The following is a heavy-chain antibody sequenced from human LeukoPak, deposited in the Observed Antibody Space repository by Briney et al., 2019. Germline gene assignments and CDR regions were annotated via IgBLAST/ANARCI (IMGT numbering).Heavy chain of an antibody. CDR3: ARDAPSVAVAGGPDY. CDR2: ISVYNGNI. J-gene: IGHJ4*02. V-gene: IGHV1-18*01. D-gene: IGHD6-19*01. Sequence: GASVKVSCKASGYTFTSYGISWVRQDPGQGLEWMGWISVYNGNIHYAQKLQGRVTMTTDTFTSTAYMELRSLTSDDTAIYYCARDAPSVAVAGGPDYWGQGTLVSVSS. CDR1: GYTFTSYG.